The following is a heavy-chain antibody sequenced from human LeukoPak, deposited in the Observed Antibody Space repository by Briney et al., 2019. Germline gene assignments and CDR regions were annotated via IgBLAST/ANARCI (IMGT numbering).Heavy chain of an antibody. J-gene: IGHJ3*01. CDR3: ARHVDMTTPGAFDV. V-gene: IGHV4-59*08. CDR2: IHYSGST. Sequence: NASETLSLTCTVSGGSISSYYWSWIRQPPGKGLEWIGYIHYSGSTNYNPSLKSRVTISQDTSNSQFSLTLSSVTAADTAVYYCARHVDMTTPGAFDVWGQGTMVTVSS. D-gene: IGHD5-24*01. CDR1: GGSISSYY.